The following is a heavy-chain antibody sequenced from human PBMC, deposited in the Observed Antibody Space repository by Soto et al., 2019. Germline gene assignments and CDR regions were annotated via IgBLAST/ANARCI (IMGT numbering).Heavy chain of an antibody. D-gene: IGHD4-17*01. CDR2: IYYSGST. CDR1: GGSISSGGYY. Sequence: QVQLQESGPGLVKPSQTLSLTCTVSGGSISSGGYYWSWIRQHPGKGLEWIGYIYYSGSTYYNPSLKSRITISVDTSKNQFSLKLSSVTAADTAVYYCARGGYDYGDYGWFDPWGQGTLVTVSS. J-gene: IGHJ5*02. V-gene: IGHV4-31*03. CDR3: ARGGYDYGDYGWFDP.